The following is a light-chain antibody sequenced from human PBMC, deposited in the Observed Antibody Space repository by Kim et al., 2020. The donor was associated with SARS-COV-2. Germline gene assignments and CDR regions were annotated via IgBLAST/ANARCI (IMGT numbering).Light chain of an antibody. CDR2: WAS. V-gene: IGKV4-1*01. J-gene: IGKJ2*03. CDR1: QTVLYNSNNKNY. Sequence: DIVMTQSPDSLAVSLGERATLNCKSSQTVLYNSNNKNYLAWYQQKPGQAPKLLIYWASIRESGVSDRFSGSVSETDFTLTISSLQAEDVAVYYCQQYYSTPPSFGQGTKLEIK. CDR3: QQYYSTPPS.